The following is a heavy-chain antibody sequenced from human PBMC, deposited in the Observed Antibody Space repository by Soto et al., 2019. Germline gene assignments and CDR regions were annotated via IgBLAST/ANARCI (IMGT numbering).Heavy chain of an antibody. J-gene: IGHJ4*02. V-gene: IGHV1-69*02. CDR3: IYNWNYKGGLSALDY. D-gene: IGHD1-7*01. CDR1: GGTFSSYT. Sequence: GASVKVSCKASGGTFSSYTISWVRQAPGQGLEWMGRIIPILGIANYAQKFQGRVTITADKSTSTAYMELSSLRSEDTAVYYCIYNWNYKGGLSALDYWGQGTLVTVSS. CDR2: IIPILGIA.